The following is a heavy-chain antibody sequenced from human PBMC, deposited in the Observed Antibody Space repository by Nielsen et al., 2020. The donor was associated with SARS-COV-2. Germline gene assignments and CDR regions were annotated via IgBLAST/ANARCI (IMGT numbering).Heavy chain of an antibody. CDR1: GFTFSSYA. CDR2: ISGSGGST. J-gene: IGHJ4*02. CDR3: AKSVDSSGWVFDY. D-gene: IGHD6-19*01. V-gene: IGHV3-23*01. Sequence: GESLKISCAASGFTFSSYAMSWVRQAPGKGLEWVSAISGSGGSTYYADSVKGRFTISRDNSKNTLYLQMNSLRAEDTAVYYCAKSVDSSGWVFDYWGQGTLVTVSS.